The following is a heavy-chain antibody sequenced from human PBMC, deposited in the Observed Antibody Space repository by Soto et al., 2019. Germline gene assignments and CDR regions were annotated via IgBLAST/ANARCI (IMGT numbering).Heavy chain of an antibody. V-gene: IGHV1-18*01. CDR1: GYTFTSSG. J-gene: IGHJ6*02. CDR2: ISAYNGNT. D-gene: IGHD2-2*01. Sequence: ASVKVSAKASGYTFTSSGISWVRQAPGQGLKWMGWISAYNGNTNYAQKLQGRVTMTTATSTSTAYMELRSLRSDATAVYYCARVQDPGYCSSSSCYYYYGMDVWGQGTTVTVSS. CDR3: ARVQDPGYCSSSSCYYYYGMDV.